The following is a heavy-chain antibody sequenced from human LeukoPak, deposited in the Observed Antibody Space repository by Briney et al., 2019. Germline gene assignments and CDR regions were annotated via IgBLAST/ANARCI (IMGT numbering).Heavy chain of an antibody. V-gene: IGHV4-59*12. CDR2: IYYSGST. J-gene: IGHJ3*02. Sequence: PSETLSLTCTVSGGSISSYYWSWIRQPPGKGLEWIGYIYYSGSTNYNPSLKSRVTISVDTSKNQFSLKLSSVTAADTAVYYCARSKRRSHGSGTHLHAFDIWGQGTMVTVSS. CDR1: GGSISSYY. CDR3: ARSKRRSHGSGTHLHAFDI. D-gene: IGHD3-10*01.